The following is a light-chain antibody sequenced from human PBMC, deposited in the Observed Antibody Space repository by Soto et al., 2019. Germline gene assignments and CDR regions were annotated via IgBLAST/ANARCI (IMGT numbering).Light chain of an antibody. Sequence: NFMLTQPHSVSESPGKTVTISCTRSSGSIASNYVQWYQQRPGSSPTTVIYEDNQRPSGVPDRFSGSIDSSSNSASLTISGLKTEDEADYYCQSYDSSNPFVVFGGGTKLTFL. CDR3: QSYDSSNPFVV. J-gene: IGLJ2*01. CDR1: SGSIASNY. CDR2: EDN. V-gene: IGLV6-57*01.